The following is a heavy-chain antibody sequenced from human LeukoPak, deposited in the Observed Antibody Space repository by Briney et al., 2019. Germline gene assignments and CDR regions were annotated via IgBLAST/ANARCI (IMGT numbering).Heavy chain of an antibody. CDR3: QQGENVATIVAGPTDRHFDY. D-gene: IGHD5-12*01. CDR2: ISSSSSSYI. J-gene: IGHJ4*02. CDR1: GFTFSSYS. Sequence: PGGSLRLPCAASGFTFSSYSMNWVRQAPGKGLEWVSSISSSSSSYIYYADSVKGRFTISRDNAKNSLYLQMNSLRAEDTAVYYCQQGENVATIVAGPTDRHFDYWGQGTLVTVSS. V-gene: IGHV3-21*01.